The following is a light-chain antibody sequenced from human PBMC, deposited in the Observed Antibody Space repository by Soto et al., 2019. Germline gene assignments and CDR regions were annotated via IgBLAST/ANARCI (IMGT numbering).Light chain of an antibody. Sequence: DIVMTQSPDSLPVSLGERATFNCKSSQSVLYSSNNKNYLAWYQQKPGQPPKLLIYWASTRESGVPDRFSGSGSGTDFTLTISSLQAEDVAVYYCQQYYSTPYTFGQGTKLEIK. J-gene: IGKJ2*01. CDR3: QQYYSTPYT. CDR2: WAS. CDR1: QSVLYSSNNKNY. V-gene: IGKV4-1*01.